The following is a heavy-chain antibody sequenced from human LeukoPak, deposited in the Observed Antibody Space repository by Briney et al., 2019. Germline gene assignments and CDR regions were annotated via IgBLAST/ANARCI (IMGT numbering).Heavy chain of an antibody. V-gene: IGHV3-23*01. J-gene: IGHJ4*02. D-gene: IGHD6-19*01. Sequence: GGSLRLSCAASGFTFSSYGMSWVRQAPGKGLEWVSAISGSGGSTCYADSVKGRFTISRDNSKNTLYLQMNSLRAEDTAVYYCAKGSARGVAGTILDYWGQGTLVTVSS. CDR3: AKGSARGVAGTILDY. CDR1: GFTFSSYG. CDR2: ISGSGGST.